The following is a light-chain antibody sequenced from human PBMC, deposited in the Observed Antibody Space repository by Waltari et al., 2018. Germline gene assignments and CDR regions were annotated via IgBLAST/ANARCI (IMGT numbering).Light chain of an antibody. CDR2: GAS. V-gene: IGKV1-39*01. CDR3: QQSYISPT. Sequence: EIQLTQSPSSLSASVGDRVIISCRASQTISMYLSWYQQRPGRAPKLLIYGASRLQGGVPSRFSGSGAGTDFTLTISDLQPEDFGTYFCQQSYISPTFGQGTTVEV. J-gene: IGKJ1*01. CDR1: QTISMY.